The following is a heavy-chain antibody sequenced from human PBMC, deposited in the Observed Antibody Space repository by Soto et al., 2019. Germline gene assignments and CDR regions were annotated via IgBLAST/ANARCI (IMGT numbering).Heavy chain of an antibody. CDR1: GYSISSGSS. CDR2: TYHSGSI. D-gene: IGHD1-1*01. Sequence: SETLSLTCAVSGYSISSGSSWGWIRQPPGRGLEWIGTTYHSGSIYYNPSLKSRVAMSVDTSRNQFSLNLNSVTAADTAVYYCSRVNFRNNWHDPHFEYWGLGILVIVSS. J-gene: IGHJ4*02. V-gene: IGHV4-38-2*01. CDR3: SRVNFRNNWHDPHFEY.